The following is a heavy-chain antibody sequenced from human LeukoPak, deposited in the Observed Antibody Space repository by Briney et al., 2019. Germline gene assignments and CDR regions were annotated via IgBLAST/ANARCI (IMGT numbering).Heavy chain of an antibody. V-gene: IGHV4-34*01. CDR2: INHSGST. CDR1: GGSFSGYY. J-gene: IGHJ4*02. D-gene: IGHD3-9*01. CDR3: ARGLPKRGAFLTGYYYFDY. Sequence: KPSETLSLTCAVYGGSFSGYYWSWIRQPPGKGLEWIGEINHSGSTNYNPSLKSRVTTSVDTSKNQFSLKLSSVTAADTAVYYCARGLPKRGAFLTGYYYFDYWGQGTLVTVSS.